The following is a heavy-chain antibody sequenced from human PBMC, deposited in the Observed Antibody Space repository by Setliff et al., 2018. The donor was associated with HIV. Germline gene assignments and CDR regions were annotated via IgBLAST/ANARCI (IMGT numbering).Heavy chain of an antibody. CDR2: ISADNGNT. Sequence: GASVKVSCKASGYTFTDYYVHWVRQAPGQGLEWMGWISADNGNTKYAQKFQGRVTITTDTSTRTVYMELRSLRSDDTAVYYCARDRWELLRRPEYFQHWGQGALVTVSS. J-gene: IGHJ1*01. CDR3: ARDRWELLRRPEYFQH. V-gene: IGHV1-18*04. CDR1: GYTFTDYY. D-gene: IGHD1-26*01.